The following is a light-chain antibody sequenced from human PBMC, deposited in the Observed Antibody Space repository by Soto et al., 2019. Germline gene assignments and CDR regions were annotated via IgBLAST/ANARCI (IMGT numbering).Light chain of an antibody. CDR3: QQYNNWPQS. Sequence: EIVMTQSPATLSVSPGERATLSCRASQSVSSKLAWYQQKPGQAPRLLIYGASTRATGIPARFSGSGSGTEFTLTISGLQSEDFAVYYCQQYNNWPQSFGQGTKVEIK. CDR1: QSVSSK. CDR2: GAS. V-gene: IGKV3-15*01. J-gene: IGKJ1*01.